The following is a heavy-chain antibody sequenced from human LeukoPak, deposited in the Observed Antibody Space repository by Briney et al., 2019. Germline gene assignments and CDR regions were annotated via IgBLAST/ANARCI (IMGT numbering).Heavy chain of an antibody. J-gene: IGHJ6*03. V-gene: IGHV3-74*01. Sequence: GGSLRLSCAASGFTFSSYWMHWVRQAPGKGLLWVSRINADGSITSYADSVKGRFTISRDNDKNTLYLQMNSLRAEDTAVYYCARGWADMDVWGKGTTVTVSS. CDR3: ARGWADMDV. D-gene: IGHD1-26*01. CDR2: INADGSIT. CDR1: GFTFSSYW.